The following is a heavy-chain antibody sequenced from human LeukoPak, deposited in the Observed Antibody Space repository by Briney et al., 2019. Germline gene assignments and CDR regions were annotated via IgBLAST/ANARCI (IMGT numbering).Heavy chain of an antibody. CDR2: IYTSGST. CDR1: GGSISSYY. J-gene: IGHJ3*02. D-gene: IGHD6-19*01. Sequence: PSETLSLTRTVSGGSISSYYGSWIRQPAGKGLEWIGRIYTSGSTNYNPSLKSRVTMSVDTSKNQFSLKLSSVTAADTAVYYCARDFGSSGWYSDDAFDIWGQGTMVTVSS. V-gene: IGHV4-4*07. CDR3: ARDFGSSGWYSDDAFDI.